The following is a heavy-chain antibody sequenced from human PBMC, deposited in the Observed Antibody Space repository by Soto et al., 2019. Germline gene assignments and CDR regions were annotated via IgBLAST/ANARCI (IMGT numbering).Heavy chain of an antibody. Sequence: QVQLVQSGAEVKKPGSSVKVSSKASGGTFSSYAISWVRQAPGQGLEWMGGIIPIFGTANYAQKFQGRVTITADESTSTAYMELSSLRSEDTAVYYCAREVGNAVAGTYYFDYWGQGTLVTVSS. V-gene: IGHV1-69*12. CDR3: AREVGNAVAGTYYFDY. J-gene: IGHJ4*02. CDR1: GGTFSSYA. D-gene: IGHD6-19*01. CDR2: IIPIFGTA.